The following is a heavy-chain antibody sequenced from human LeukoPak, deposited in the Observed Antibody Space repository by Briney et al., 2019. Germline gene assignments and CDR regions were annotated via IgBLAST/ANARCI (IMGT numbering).Heavy chain of an antibody. J-gene: IGHJ4*02. V-gene: IGHV4-38-2*02. CDR1: GYSIISDYF. CDR2: IFHSGDV. CDR3: ASQSRYGSGGFDY. Sequence: KSSETLSLTCIVSGYSIISDYFWGWVRQPPGKGPEWIGSIFHSGDVYYNPSLKSRVTLSVDPSKNRFSLKLTSVTAADTAVYYCASQSRYGSGGFDYWGQGTLVTVSS. D-gene: IGHD3-10*01.